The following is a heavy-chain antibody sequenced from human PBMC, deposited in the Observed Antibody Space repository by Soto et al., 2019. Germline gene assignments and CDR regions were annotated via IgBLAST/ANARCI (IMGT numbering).Heavy chain of an antibody. CDR2: INPSRGST. Sequence: ASVKVSCKGSGYTFTSYDSHWVRQAPGQGRAWMGIINPSRGSTKYAQKFQGRVTMTRDTSTSTVYMELSSLRSEDTAVYYCARDGDEYCSSTSCFYGDYFSHNYYYYGMDVWGQGTTVTVSS. J-gene: IGHJ6*02. CDR1: GYTFTSYD. D-gene: IGHD2-2*01. V-gene: IGHV1-46*01. CDR3: ARDGDEYCSSTSCFYGDYFSHNYYYYGMDV.